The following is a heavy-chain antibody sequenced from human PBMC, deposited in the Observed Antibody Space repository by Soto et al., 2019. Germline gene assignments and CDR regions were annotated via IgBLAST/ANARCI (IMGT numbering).Heavy chain of an antibody. J-gene: IGHJ5*02. D-gene: IGHD3-16*01. Sequence: EVQLLESGGGLVQPGGSLRLSCAASGFPFSSRAMSWVRQAPGKGLEWVSAISGSGTITYYADSVKGRFTISRDTSKNTLYLQMNSMRADDTAVYYCAEWSSYGRGAECRAWGQGTLVTVSS. CDR2: ISGSGTIT. V-gene: IGHV3-23*01. CDR1: GFPFSSRA. CDR3: AEWSSYGRGAECRA.